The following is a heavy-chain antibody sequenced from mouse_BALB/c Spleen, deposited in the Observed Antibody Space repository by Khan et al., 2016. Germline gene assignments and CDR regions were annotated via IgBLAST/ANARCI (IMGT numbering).Heavy chain of an antibody. CDR2: ISNGGGST. CDR1: GFTFSDYY. Sequence: VALVESGGGLVQPGGSLKLSCATSGFTFSDYYMYWVRQTPEKRLEWVAYISNGGGSTYYPDTVKGRFTISRDNAKNTLYLQMSRLMSEDTAMYYCARHAYYAMDYWGQGTSVTVSS. J-gene: IGHJ4*01. V-gene: IGHV5-12*02. CDR3: ARHAYYAMDY.